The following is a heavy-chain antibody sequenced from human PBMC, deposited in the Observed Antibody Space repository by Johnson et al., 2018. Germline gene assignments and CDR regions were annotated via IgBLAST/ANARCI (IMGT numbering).Heavy chain of an antibody. CDR3: AGWTSSAGFQY. CDR1: GYTFSNYD. V-gene: IGHV1-8*01. Sequence: QVQLVESGAEVKKPGASVKVSCKASGYTFSNYDINWVRQATGQGLEWMGWMNPNSGDTGHAQKFQGRVTLTRDTSISTAYMELSSLNSEDTAVYYCAGWTSSAGFQYWGQGTLVTVSS. CDR2: MNPNSGDT. J-gene: IGHJ1*01. D-gene: IGHD6-6*01.